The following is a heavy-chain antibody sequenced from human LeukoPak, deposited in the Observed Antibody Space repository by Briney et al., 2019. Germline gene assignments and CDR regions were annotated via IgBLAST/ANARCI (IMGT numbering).Heavy chain of an antibody. J-gene: IGHJ4*02. D-gene: IGHD3-3*01. CDR2: IYYGGYT. V-gene: IGHV4-39*01. Sequence: ASETLSLTCTVSGDSISSNNYYWGWIRQPPGKGLEWIGSIYYGGYTYYNPSLKSRVTISVDTSKNQFSLKLSSVTAADTAMYYCQSRFLEWLLEYWGQGTLVTVSS. CDR1: GDSISSNNYY. CDR3: QSRFLEWLLEY.